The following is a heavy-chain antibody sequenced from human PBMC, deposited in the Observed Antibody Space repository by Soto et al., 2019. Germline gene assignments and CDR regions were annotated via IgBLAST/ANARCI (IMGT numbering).Heavy chain of an antibody. V-gene: IGHV1-18*01. CDR1: GYSFISHG. Sequence: QVQMEQSGAEVRRPGASVNVSCKASGYSFISHGISWVRQAPGQGLEWMGWINPYNGNTNYAQKFQDRVTLTTDKTTSTAYMERRSLRADDTALYYCARSPRISRAGDVWAKGTAVVVSS. CDR3: ARSPRISRAGDV. D-gene: IGHD6-19*01. CDR2: INPYNGNT. J-gene: IGHJ6*03.